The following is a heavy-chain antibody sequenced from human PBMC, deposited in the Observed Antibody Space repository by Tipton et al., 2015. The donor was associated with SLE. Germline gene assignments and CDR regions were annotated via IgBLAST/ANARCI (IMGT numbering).Heavy chain of an antibody. J-gene: IGHJ4*02. CDR2: IIPMFATP. CDR1: GGTFNTFA. D-gene: IGHD3-3*01. CDR3: ALTYYDFWSGDY. V-gene: IGHV1-69*01. Sequence: QLVQSGPEVKKPGSSVKVSCKASGGTFNTFAISWVRQAPGQGLEWMGGIIPMFATPYYAQRFQGRVTITADESTSTAYMDLGSLRSEDTALYYCALTYYDFWSGDYWGQGTLVTVSS.